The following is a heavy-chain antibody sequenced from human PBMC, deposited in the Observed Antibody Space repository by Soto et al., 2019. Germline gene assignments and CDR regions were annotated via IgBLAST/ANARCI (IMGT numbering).Heavy chain of an antibody. CDR3: ARDPHYYENIDYVDY. V-gene: IGHV4-38-2*02. CDR2: VFHSGTT. Sequence: SETLSLTCAVSGYSIDSGGYFWGWIRQPPGKGLEWIGSVFHSGTTYSNPSLKSRITISVDTSKNQFSLDLRSVTAADTAVYYCARDPHYYENIDYVDYWGHGTLVTVS. CDR1: GYSIDSGGYF. D-gene: IGHD3-22*01. J-gene: IGHJ4*01.